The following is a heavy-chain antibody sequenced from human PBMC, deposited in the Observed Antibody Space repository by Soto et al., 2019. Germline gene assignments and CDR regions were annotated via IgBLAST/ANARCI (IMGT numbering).Heavy chain of an antibody. CDR3: ARSITGSAYFAY. J-gene: IGHJ4*02. Sequence: SQTLSLTCAISGDSVSSNSATWNWIRQSPSRGLQWLGRTYYRSKWFHDYAVSVESRITINPDTSKNQFSLQLISVTPEDTAVYYCARSITGSAYFAYWGQGTLVTVSS. V-gene: IGHV6-1*01. CDR1: GDSVSSNSAT. D-gene: IGHD3-10*01. CDR2: TYYRSKWFH.